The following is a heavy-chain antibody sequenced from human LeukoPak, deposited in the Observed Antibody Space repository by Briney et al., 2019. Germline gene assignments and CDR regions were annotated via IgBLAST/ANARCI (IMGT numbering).Heavy chain of an antibody. CDR1: GFTFDDYG. Sequence: GGSLRLSCAASGFTFDDYGMSWVRQAPGKGLEWVSGINWNGGRIGYADSVKGRFTISRDNAKNSLYLQMNSLRAEDTAVYYCARYYNWNSLDYWGQGTLVPVSS. CDR2: INWNGGRI. CDR3: ARYYNWNSLDY. J-gene: IGHJ4*02. V-gene: IGHV3-20*04. D-gene: IGHD1-20*01.